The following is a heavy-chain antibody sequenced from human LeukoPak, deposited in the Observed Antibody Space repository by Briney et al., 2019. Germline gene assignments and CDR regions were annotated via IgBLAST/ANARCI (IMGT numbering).Heavy chain of an antibody. J-gene: IGHJ6*03. D-gene: IGHD2-8*01. CDR2: IYYSGST. V-gene: IGHV4-39*07. Sequence: SETLSLTCTVSGGSISSYYWGWIRQPPGKGLEWIGSIYYSGSTYYNPSLKSRVTISVDTSENQFSLKLSSVTAADTAVYYCAREVEQYCTNGVCYYYYYMDVWGKGTTVTVSS. CDR1: GGSISSYY. CDR3: AREVEQYCTNGVCYYYYYMDV.